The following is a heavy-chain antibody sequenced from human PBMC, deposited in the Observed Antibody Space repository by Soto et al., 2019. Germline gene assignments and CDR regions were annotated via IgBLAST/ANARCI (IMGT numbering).Heavy chain of an antibody. D-gene: IGHD3-16*01. CDR2: IYSGGST. V-gene: IGHV3-66*01. CDR1: GFTVSSNY. Sequence: VQLVESGGGLVQPGGSLRLSCAASGFTVSSNYMSWVRQAPGKGLEWVSVIYSGGSTYYADSVKGRFTISRDNSKNTLYLQMNSLRAEDTAVYYCASLGSYYYYYMDVWGKGTTVTVSS. CDR3: ASLGSYYYYYMDV. J-gene: IGHJ6*03.